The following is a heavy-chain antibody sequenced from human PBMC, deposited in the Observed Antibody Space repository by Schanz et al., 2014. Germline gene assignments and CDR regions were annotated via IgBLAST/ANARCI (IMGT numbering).Heavy chain of an antibody. V-gene: IGHV3-48*01. CDR1: GFTFITYT. J-gene: IGHJ4*02. CDR2: ISSSGTSI. Sequence: EVQLLESGGGVVQPGGSLRLSCATSGFTFITYTMNWVRQAPGKGLEWVSFISSSGTSIYYADSVKGRFTISRDNAKNSLYLQMNSLRAEDTAVYYCARSRGFDSVFDFWGRGTLVTVSS. CDR3: ARSRGFDSVFDF. D-gene: IGHD5-12*01.